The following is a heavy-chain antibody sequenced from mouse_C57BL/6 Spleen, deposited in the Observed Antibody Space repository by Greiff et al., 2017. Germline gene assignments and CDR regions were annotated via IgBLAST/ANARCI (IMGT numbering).Heavy chain of an antibody. CDR2: SRNKANDYTT. J-gene: IGHJ2*01. D-gene: IGHD2-3*01. Sequence: EVMLVESGGGLVQSGRSLRLSCATSGFTFSDFYMEWVRQAPGKGLEWIAASRNKANDYTTEYSASVKGRFIVSRDTSQSILYLQMNALRAEDTAIYYCARDDDGYFDYWGQGTTLTVSS. CDR1: GFTFSDFY. V-gene: IGHV7-1*01. CDR3: ARDDDGYFDY.